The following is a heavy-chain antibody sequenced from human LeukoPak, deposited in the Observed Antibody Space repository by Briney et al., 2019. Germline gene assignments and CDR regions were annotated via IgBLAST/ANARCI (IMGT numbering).Heavy chain of an antibody. CDR2: ISGSGGST. CDR1: GFTFSSYA. V-gene: IGHV3-23*01. D-gene: IGHD4-17*01. CDR3: AKDRHYGGYFLDAFDI. J-gene: IGHJ3*02. Sequence: PGGSLRLSCAASGFTFSSYAMSWVRQAPGKGLEWVSAISGSGGSTYYADSVKGRFTISRDNSKNTLYLQMNSLRAEDTAVYYCAKDRHYGGYFLDAFDIWGQGTMVTVSS.